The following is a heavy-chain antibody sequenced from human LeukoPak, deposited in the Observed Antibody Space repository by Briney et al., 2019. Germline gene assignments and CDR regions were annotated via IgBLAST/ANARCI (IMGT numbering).Heavy chain of an antibody. CDR3: ARGHSFGRDGYNYRRGTQFDY. CDR1: GGSISSYY. CDR2: IYYSGST. V-gene: IGHV4-59*01. Sequence: SETLSLTCTVSGGSISSYYWSWIRQPPGKGLEWIGYIYYSGSTNYNPSLKSRVTISVDTSKNQFSLKLSSVTAADTAVYYCARGHSFGRDGYNYRRGTQFDYWGQGTLVTVSS. J-gene: IGHJ4*02. D-gene: IGHD5-24*01.